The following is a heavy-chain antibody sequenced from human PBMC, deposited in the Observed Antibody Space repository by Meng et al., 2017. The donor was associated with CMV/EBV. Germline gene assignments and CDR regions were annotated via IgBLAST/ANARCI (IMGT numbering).Heavy chain of an antibody. V-gene: IGHV3-30-3*01. J-gene: IGHJ4*02. CDR3: ARGGCVGALGY. CDR2: ISYDGSNK. Sequence: LVGSVGVVGPPWRSRSIFCADAGFTSRSYAMHWVCQAQGKGLGWVAVISYDGSNKYYADSVKGRFTISRDNSKNTLYLQMNSLRAEDTAVYYCARGGCVGALGYWGQGTLVTVSS. CDR1: GFTSRSYA. D-gene: IGHD1-26*01.